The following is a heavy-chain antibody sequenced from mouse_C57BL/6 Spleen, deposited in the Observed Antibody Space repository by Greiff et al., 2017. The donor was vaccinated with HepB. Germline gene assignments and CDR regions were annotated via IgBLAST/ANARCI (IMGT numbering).Heavy chain of an antibody. CDR3: AIYDGYPHFAY. V-gene: IGHV5-6*01. D-gene: IGHD2-3*01. Sequence: EVQVVESGGDLVKPGGSLKLSCAASGFTFSSYGMSWVRQTPDKRLEWVATISSGGSYTYYPDSVKGRFTISRDNAKNTLYLQMSSLKSEDTAMYYCAIYDGYPHFAYWGQGTLVTVSA. J-gene: IGHJ3*01. CDR1: GFTFSSYG. CDR2: ISSGGSYT.